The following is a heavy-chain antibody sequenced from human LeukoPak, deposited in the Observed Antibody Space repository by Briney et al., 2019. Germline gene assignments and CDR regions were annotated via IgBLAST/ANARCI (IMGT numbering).Heavy chain of an antibody. CDR3: ARYYGSGSYDY. J-gene: IGHJ4*02. CDR1: GGTFSSYA. V-gene: IGHV1-3*01. Sequence: ASVKVSCKASGGTFSSYAINWVRQAPGQRLEWMGWINAGNGNTKYSQKFQGRVTITRDTSASTAYMELSSLRSEDTAVYYCARYYGSGSYDYWGQGTLVTVSS. D-gene: IGHD3-10*01. CDR2: INAGNGNT.